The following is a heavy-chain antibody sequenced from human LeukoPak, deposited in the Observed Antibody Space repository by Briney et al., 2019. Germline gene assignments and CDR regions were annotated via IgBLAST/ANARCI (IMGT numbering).Heavy chain of an antibody. CDR1: GFTFSHYA. J-gene: IGHJ3*01. CDR2: IRYDGRDT. Sequence: GGSLRLSCAASGFTFSHYAMAWVRQPPGRGLEWVSFIRYDGRDTYYGDSVKGRSTISRDNSQKTLFLALSSLRPEDTAVYYCAKDIGYCSDTSCYTSHVFDVWGRGTMITVSS. D-gene: IGHD2-2*02. CDR3: AKDIGYCSDTSCYTSHVFDV. V-gene: IGHV3-30*02.